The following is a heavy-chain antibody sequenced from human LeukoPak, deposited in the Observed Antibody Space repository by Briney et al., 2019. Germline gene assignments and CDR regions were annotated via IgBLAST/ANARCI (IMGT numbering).Heavy chain of an antibody. J-gene: IGHJ6*03. CDR1: GGSFSGYY. Sequence: SETLSLTCAVYGGSFSGYYWSWIRQPPGKGLEWIGEINHSVSTNYNPSLKSRVTISVDTSKNQFSLKLSSVTAADTAVYYCARRTYSITMVRGVSTGRYMDGWGKGTTVTVSS. CDR3: ARRTYSITMVRGVSTGRYMDG. V-gene: IGHV4-34*01. CDR2: INHSVST. D-gene: IGHD3-10*01.